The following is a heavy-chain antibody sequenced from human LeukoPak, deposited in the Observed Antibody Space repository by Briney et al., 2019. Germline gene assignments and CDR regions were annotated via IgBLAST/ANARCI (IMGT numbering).Heavy chain of an antibody. CDR1: GFTFSSYD. CDR2: ISGSGGST. V-gene: IGHV3-23*01. Sequence: GGSLRLSCAASGFTFSSYDMNWVRQAPGKGLEWVSGISGSGGSTYYADSVKGRFTISRDNSQNMMYLQMNSLRAEDTAVYYCEKDKWWLRYYFDYWGQGTRVTVS. J-gene: IGHJ4*02. D-gene: IGHD5-12*01. CDR3: EKDKWWLRYYFDY.